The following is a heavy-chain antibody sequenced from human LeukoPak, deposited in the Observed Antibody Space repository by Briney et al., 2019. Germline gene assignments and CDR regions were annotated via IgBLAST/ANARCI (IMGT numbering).Heavy chain of an antibody. D-gene: IGHD5-18*01. CDR2: INYNGGST. J-gene: IGHJ4*02. CDR3: AGRPTGYSSGYVY. V-gene: IGHV3-23*01. CDR1: GFTFNTYA. Sequence: GGSLRLSCAAPGFTFNTYAMSWVRQAPGKGLECVSAINYNGGSTYYAHSVKGRFTISRDNSKNTLYLQMKSLRVEDTALYYCAGRPTGYSSGYVYWGQGALVTVSS.